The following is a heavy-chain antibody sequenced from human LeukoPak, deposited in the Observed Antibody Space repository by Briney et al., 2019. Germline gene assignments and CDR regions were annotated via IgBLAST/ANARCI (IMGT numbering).Heavy chain of an antibody. V-gene: IGHV3-23*01. CDR2: ISDSGGSR. CDR3: ASSIVVVTARYNWFDP. Sequence: GGSLRLSCAASGFTFSSYAMNWVRQAPGKGLEWVSAISDSGGSRYYADSVKGRFTISRDNAKNSLYLQMNSLGAEDTAVYYCASSIVVVTARYNWFDPWGQGTLVTVSS. J-gene: IGHJ5*02. D-gene: IGHD2-21*02. CDR1: GFTFSSYA.